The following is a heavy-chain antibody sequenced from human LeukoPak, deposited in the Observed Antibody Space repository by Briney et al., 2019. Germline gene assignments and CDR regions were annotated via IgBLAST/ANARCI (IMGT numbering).Heavy chain of an antibody. D-gene: IGHD2-2*01. CDR2: ISYDGSKK. Sequence: GGSLRLSCAASGFTFSSYGMHWVRQAPGNGLEWVAAISYDGSKKYYADSVKGRFTISRDNSKNTLYLQMNSLRAEDTAVYNCAKDGGSSSTYASYWGQGTLVTVSS. J-gene: IGHJ4*02. CDR3: AKDGGSSSTYASY. V-gene: IGHV3-30*18. CDR1: GFTFSSYG.